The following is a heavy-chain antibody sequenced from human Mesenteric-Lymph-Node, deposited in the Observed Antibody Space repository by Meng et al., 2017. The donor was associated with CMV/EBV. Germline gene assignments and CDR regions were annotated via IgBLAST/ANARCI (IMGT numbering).Heavy chain of an antibody. D-gene: IGHD3-10*01. V-gene: IGHV4-34*01. CDR2: INHSVST. Sequence: AVYGESFSGYYWTWIHQPPGKGLEWIGEINHSVSTNYNPSLKSRVTISVDTSKNQFSLKLSSVTAADTAVYYCARVFIGSGSYYYDYWGQGTLVTVSS. CDR1: GESFSGYY. CDR3: ARVFIGSGSYYYDY. J-gene: IGHJ4*02.